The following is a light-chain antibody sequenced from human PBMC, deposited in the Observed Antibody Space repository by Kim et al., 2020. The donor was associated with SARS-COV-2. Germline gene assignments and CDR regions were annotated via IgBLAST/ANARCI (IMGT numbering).Light chain of an antibody. CDR2: HAS. Sequence: LSPGERVTRSCRASQSVSSSLAWYQQKPGQAPRLLIYHASNRATGIPARFSGGGSGTDFSLTISSLEPEDFAVYYCQQRSNWPLTFGGGTKVDIK. J-gene: IGKJ4*01. CDR3: QQRSNWPLT. CDR1: QSVSSS. V-gene: IGKV3-11*01.